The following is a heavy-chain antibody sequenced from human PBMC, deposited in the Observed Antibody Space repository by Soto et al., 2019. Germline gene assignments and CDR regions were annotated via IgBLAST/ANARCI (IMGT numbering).Heavy chain of an antibody. D-gene: IGHD6-13*01. CDR2: VWYDGTNK. V-gene: IGHV3-33*01. Sequence: QVQLVESGGGVVQPGRSLRLSCEASGFTFKSYGMHWVRQAPGKGLEWVAVVWYDGTNKKYAASVKGRFNIHRDNSTNPLYLQMDSLRAQATGIYYCARGGHSSSWYRLEAYFFDYWGQGSLVTVSS. CDR1: GFTFKSYG. CDR3: ARGGHSSSWYRLEAYFFDY. J-gene: IGHJ4*02.